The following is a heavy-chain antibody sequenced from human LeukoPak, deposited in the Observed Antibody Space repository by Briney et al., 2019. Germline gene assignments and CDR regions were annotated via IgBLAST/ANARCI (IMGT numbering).Heavy chain of an antibody. CDR1: GFTVSSNY. J-gene: IGHJ4*02. D-gene: IGHD2-2*03. V-gene: IGHV3-66*02. Sequence: GGSLRLTCATSGFTVSSNYMSWVRQAPGKGLEWVSDIYNDDNGGKTHYADSVKGRFIISRDNSKNTLYLQMNSLRPEDTAVYYCARENGHCSTTSCTFGNWGQGTLVTVSS. CDR3: ARENGHCSTTSCTFGN. CDR2: IYNDDNGGKT.